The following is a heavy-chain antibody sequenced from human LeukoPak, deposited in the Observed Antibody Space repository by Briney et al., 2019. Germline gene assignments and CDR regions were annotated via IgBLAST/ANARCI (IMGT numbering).Heavy chain of an antibody. CDR1: GGSISSYY. CDR3: ASLTPYCGGDCFDAFDI. D-gene: IGHD2-21*02. Sequence: SETLSLTCTVSGGSISSYYWSWIRQPPGKGLEWIGYIYYSGSTNYNPSLKSRVTISVDTSKNQFSLKLSSATAADTAVYYCASLTPYCGGDCFDAFDIWGQGTMVTVSS. CDR2: IYYSGST. J-gene: IGHJ3*02. V-gene: IGHV4-59*08.